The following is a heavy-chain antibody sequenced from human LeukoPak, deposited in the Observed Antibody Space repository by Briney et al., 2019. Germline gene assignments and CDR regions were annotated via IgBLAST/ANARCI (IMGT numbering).Heavy chain of an antibody. V-gene: IGHV5-51*01. J-gene: IGHJ2*01. D-gene: IGHD7-27*01. CDR2: IYPAASDT. CDR1: GIVFTNDW. CDR3: ARRAATVEYFDL. Sequence: GESLKISCKVSGIVFTNDWFGWVRQMPGKGLEWMGIIYPAASDTRYSPSFQGQVTISADKSISTAYLQWSSLKASDTAIYYCARRAATVEYFDLWGRGTLVTVSS.